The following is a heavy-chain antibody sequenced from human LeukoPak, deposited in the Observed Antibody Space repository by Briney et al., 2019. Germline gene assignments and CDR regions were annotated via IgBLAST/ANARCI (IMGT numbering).Heavy chain of an antibody. CDR1: GGSFSGYY. V-gene: IGHV4-34*01. CDR2: INHSGST. J-gene: IGHJ3*02. Sequence: PTDTLSLTCAVYGGSFSGYYWSWIRQPPAKGLEWIGEINHSGSTNYNPSLKSRVTISVDTSKNQFSLKLSSVTAADTAVYYCARGFLHYYYDRSGRAFDIWGQGTMVTVSS. CDR3: ARGFLHYYYDRSGRAFDI. D-gene: IGHD3-22*01.